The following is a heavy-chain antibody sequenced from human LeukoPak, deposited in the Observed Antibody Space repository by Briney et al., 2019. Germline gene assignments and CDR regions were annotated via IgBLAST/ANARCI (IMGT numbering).Heavy chain of an antibody. CDR1: GGSISSYY. CDR3: ARHGSSSWYGWFDP. J-gene: IGHJ5*02. D-gene: IGHD6-13*01. V-gene: IGHV4-59*08. Sequence: SETLSLTCTVSGGSISSYYWSWIRQPPGKGLEWIGYIYYSGSTNYNPSLKRRVTISVDTSKNQFSLKLSSVTAADTAVYYCARHGSSSWYGWFDPWGQGTLVTVSS. CDR2: IYYSGST.